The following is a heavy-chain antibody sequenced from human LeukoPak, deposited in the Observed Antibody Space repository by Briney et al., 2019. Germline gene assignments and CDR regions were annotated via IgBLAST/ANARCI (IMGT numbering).Heavy chain of an antibody. CDR2: IHPRSGET. Sequence: AAVKVSCKASGGTFSSYAISWVRQAPGQGLEWMGWIHPRSGETNYAYKFRGRVTMTRDTSISTTYMDLGSLGSDDTAVYYCARDGEYGTGSYYRGCFDYWGQGTLVTVSS. V-gene: IGHV1-2*02. J-gene: IGHJ4*02. D-gene: IGHD3-10*01. CDR1: GGTFSSYA. CDR3: ARDGEYGTGSYYRGCFDY.